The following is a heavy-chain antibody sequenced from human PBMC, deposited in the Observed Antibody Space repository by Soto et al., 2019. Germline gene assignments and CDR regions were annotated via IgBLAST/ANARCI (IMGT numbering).Heavy chain of an antibody. Sequence: GGSLRLSCAASGFTFSSYAMHWVRQAPGKGLEWVAVISYDGSNKYYADSVKGRFTISRDNSKNTLYLQMNSLRAEDTAVYYCARGTGYDSSGYFDYWGQGTLVTVSS. D-gene: IGHD3-22*01. CDR1: GFTFSSYA. CDR3: ARGTGYDSSGYFDY. CDR2: ISYDGSNK. V-gene: IGHV3-30-3*01. J-gene: IGHJ4*02.